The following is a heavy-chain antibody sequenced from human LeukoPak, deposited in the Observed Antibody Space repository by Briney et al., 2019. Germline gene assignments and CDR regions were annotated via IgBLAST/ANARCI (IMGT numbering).Heavy chain of an antibody. J-gene: IGHJ6*04. CDR3: ASKPRDIVVVPAAMMDYYYGMDV. V-gene: IGHV4-61*01. CDR1: GRSVSSGSYY. D-gene: IGHD2-2*01. CDR2: IYDSGST. Sequence: SETLSLTCTVSGRSVSSGSYYWSWIRQPPVTGLEWIGYIYDSGSTNYNPSLKSRVTISVDTSKNQFSLKLSSVTAADTAVYYCASKPRDIVVVPAAMMDYYYGMDVWGKGTTVTVSS.